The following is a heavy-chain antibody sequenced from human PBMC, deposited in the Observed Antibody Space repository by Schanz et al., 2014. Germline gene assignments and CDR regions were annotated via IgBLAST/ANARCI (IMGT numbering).Heavy chain of an antibody. CDR1: GFTFSSYS. V-gene: IGHV3-48*01. CDR3: AKGRFGELSAFDI. Sequence: EVQLLESGGGLVQPGGSLRLSCTASGFTFSSYSMNWVRQAPGKGLEWVSYISSSSSTRYYADSVKGRFTISRDNAKNSLFLQMNSLRAEDTAVYYCAKGRFGELSAFDIWGQGTMXTVSS. CDR2: ISSSSSTR. J-gene: IGHJ3*02. D-gene: IGHD3-10*01.